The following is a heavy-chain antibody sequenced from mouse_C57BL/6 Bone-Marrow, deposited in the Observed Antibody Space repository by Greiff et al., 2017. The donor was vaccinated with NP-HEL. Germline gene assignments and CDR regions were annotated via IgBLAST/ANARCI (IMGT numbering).Heavy chain of an antibody. CDR1: GFTFSSYA. CDR3: TSGWLGPHWYFDV. D-gene: IGHD1-1*02. J-gene: IGHJ1*03. CDR2: ISSGGDYI. V-gene: IGHV5-9-1*02. Sequence: DVMLVESGEGLVKPGGSLKLSCAASGFTFSSYAMSWVRQTPEKRLEWVAYISSGGDYIYYADTVKGRFTISRDNARNTLYLQMSSLKSEDTAMYYCTSGWLGPHWYFDVWGTGTTVTVSS.